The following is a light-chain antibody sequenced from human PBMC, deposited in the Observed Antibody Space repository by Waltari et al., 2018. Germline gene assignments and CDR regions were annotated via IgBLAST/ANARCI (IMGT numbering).Light chain of an antibody. CDR1: SNDIGGSNY. J-gene: IGLJ2*01. CDR3: SSFTRTVL. CDR2: DVN. V-gene: IGLV2-14*01. Sequence: QSALTQPASVSGSPGQSVTISCTGTSNDIGGSNYVSWYQQRPGKAPKLIIYDVNNRPSGVSGRLSGSKSGNTASLTISGLQAEDETDYYCSSFTRTVLFGGGTKLTVL.